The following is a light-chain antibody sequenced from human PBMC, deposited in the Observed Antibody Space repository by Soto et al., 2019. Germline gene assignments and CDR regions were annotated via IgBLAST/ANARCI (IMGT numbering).Light chain of an antibody. J-gene: IGKJ4*01. CDR1: QSVTTS. V-gene: IGKV3-11*01. CDR2: DAS. CDR3: QHRSNWPSVT. Sequence: EIVLTQSPATLSLSPGDRATISCRASQSVTTSLAWYQHQPGQAPRLLIYDASKRATGVPARFSGSGSGTHFTLTISSLEPGDFAVYYCQHRSNWPSVTFGGGTKLEIK.